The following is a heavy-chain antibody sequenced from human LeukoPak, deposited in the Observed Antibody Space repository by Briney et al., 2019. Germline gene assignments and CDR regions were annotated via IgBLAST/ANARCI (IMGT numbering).Heavy chain of an antibody. V-gene: IGHV4-38-2*02. CDR2: INHSGST. D-gene: IGHD6-19*01. CDR3: ARTCTSSSGRVRKNYYYYYMDV. Sequence: SETLSLTCTVSGFSISSGYYWGWIRQPPGKGLEWIGSINHSGSTNYNPSLKSRVTISVDTSKNQFSLKLSSVTAADTAVYYCARTCTSSSGRVRKNYYYYYMDVWGKGTTVTVSS. CDR1: GFSISSGYY. J-gene: IGHJ6*03.